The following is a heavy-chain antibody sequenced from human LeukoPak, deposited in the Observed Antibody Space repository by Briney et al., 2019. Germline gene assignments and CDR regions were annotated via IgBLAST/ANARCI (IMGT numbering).Heavy chain of an antibody. Sequence: PGGSLRLSCAASGFIFSDYYMSWIRQPPGKGLEWIGSIYSSGSTYYNASLQSRVTISIETSKNQVSLRLNSVTAADTAMYYCAKSGGYGLIDYWGQGTLVTVSS. CDR3: AKSGGYGLIDY. V-gene: IGHV4-38-2*01. CDR1: GFIFSDYY. J-gene: IGHJ4*02. CDR2: IYSSGST. D-gene: IGHD1-26*01.